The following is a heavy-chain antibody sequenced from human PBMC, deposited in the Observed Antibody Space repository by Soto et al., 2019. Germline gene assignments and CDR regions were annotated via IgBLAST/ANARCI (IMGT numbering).Heavy chain of an antibody. D-gene: IGHD3-22*01. CDR3: ARAREIIGYCTLHYYYYLMDV. V-gene: IGHV1-46*01. CDR2: IKPSGGST. CDR1: GYTFSSYY. Sequence: ASVKVSCKAFGYTFSSYYVHWVRQAPGQGLEWMGVIKPSGGSTSYAQKFQGRVTMTRDTSTSTVSMELSSLRFEDTAVYYCARAREIIGYCTLHYYYYLMDVWGQGTTVTVSS. J-gene: IGHJ6*02.